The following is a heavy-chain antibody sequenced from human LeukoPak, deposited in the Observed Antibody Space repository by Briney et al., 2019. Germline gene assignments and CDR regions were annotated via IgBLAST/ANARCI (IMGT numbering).Heavy chain of an antibody. CDR2: ISGSGGST. J-gene: IGHJ6*02. CDR3: AKAEVGATRYYYGMDV. D-gene: IGHD1-26*01. CDR1: GFTFSSYA. Sequence: GGSLRLSCAASGFTFSSYAMSWVRQAPGKGLEWVSAISGSGGSTYYADSAKGRFTISRDNSKNTLYLQMNSLRAEDTAVYYCAKAEVGATRYYYGMDVWGQGTTVTVSS. V-gene: IGHV3-23*01.